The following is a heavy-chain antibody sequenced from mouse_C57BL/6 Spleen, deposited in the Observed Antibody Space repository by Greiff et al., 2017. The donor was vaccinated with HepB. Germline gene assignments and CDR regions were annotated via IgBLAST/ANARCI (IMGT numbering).Heavy chain of an antibody. CDR3: ARDLAGTRFWYFDV. J-gene: IGHJ1*03. Sequence: EVQGVESGGGLVKPGGSLKLSCAASGFTFSSYAMSWVRQTPEKRLEWVATISDGGSYTYYPDNVKGRFTISRDNAKNNLYLQMSHLKSEDTAMYYCARDLAGTRFWYFDVWGTGTTVTVSS. CDR1: GFTFSSYA. CDR2: ISDGGSYT. V-gene: IGHV5-4*01. D-gene: IGHD4-1*01.